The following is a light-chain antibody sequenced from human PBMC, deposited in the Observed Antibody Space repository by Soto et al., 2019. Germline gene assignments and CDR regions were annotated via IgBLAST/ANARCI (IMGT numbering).Light chain of an antibody. CDR3: QEDNSAPWT. CDR1: QGISNY. V-gene: IGKV1-27*01. J-gene: IGKJ1*01. Sequence: DIQMTQSPSSLSASVGDRVTITCRASQGISNYLAWYQQKPGKVPKLLIYAASTLQSGVPSRFSVSGSGTDFTLSISSLQPEDGATYYCQEDNSAPWTFGQGNKVEIK. CDR2: AAS.